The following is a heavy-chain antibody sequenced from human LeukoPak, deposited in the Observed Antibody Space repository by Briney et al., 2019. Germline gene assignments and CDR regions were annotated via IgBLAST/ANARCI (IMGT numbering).Heavy chain of an antibody. Sequence: GGSLRLSCAASGFSFSRYAMSWVRQAPGKGLEYLSGISASGSKTRYADSVKGRFTISRDNSKNTLSLQMNSLMADDTAVYYCASRPVSDIGPLDYWGQGTLVIVSS. CDR1: GFSFSRYA. J-gene: IGHJ4*02. CDR3: ASRPVSDIGPLDY. V-gene: IGHV3-23*01. D-gene: IGHD2-15*01. CDR2: ISASGSKT.